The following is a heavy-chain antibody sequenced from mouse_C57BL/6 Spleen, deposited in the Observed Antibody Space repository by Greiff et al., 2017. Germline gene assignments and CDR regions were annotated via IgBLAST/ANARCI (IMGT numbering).Heavy chain of an antibody. V-gene: IGHV1-15*01. D-gene: IGHD4-1*01. CDR1: GYTFTDYE. J-gene: IGHJ4*01. Sequence: QVQLQQSGAELVRPGASVTLSCKASGYTFTDYEMHWVKQTPVHGLEWIGAIDPETGGTAYNQKFKGKAILTADKSSSTAYMELRSLTSEDSAVYYCTRGDWVYAMDDWGQGTSVTVSS. CDR2: IDPETGGT. CDR3: TRGDWVYAMDD.